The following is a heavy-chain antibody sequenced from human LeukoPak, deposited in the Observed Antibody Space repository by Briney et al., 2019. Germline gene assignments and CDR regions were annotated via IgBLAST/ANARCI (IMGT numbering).Heavy chain of an antibody. V-gene: IGHV3-33*01. D-gene: IGHD3-22*01. CDR3: ARDRGTYYYDSSGFDY. J-gene: IGHJ4*02. CDR1: GFTFSSYG. Sequence: GGSLRLSCAASGFTFSSYGMHWVRQAPGKGLEWVAVIWYDGSNKYYADSVKGRFTISRDNSENTLYLQMNSLRAEDTAVYYCARDRGTYYYDSSGFDYWGQGTLVTVSS. CDR2: IWYDGSNK.